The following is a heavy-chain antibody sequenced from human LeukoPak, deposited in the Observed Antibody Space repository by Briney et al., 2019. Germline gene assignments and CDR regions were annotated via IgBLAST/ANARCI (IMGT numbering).Heavy chain of an antibody. V-gene: IGHV4-59*01. Sequence: PSETLSLTCTVSGGSISSYYWSWLRQPPGKGLEWIGYIYYSGSTNYNPSLKSRVTISVDASKNQFSLKLSSVTAADTAVYYCARGSGLDYWGQGTLVTVSS. CDR3: ARGSGLDY. CDR1: GGSISSYY. CDR2: IYYSGST. J-gene: IGHJ4*02. D-gene: IGHD3-3*01.